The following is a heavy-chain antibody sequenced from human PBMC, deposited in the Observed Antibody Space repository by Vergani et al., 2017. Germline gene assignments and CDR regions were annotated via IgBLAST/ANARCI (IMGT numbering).Heavy chain of an antibody. J-gene: IGHJ6*02. V-gene: IGHV4-59*08. CDR1: SLPLPPPSS. CDR3: ARHVTTMVRGSTMAYYYYYGMDV. Sequence: VQLQESGPALLPPSSPLSLPLPLSSLPLPPPSSSLLIPHSPPPPLLLIGYIYYLGSTNYNPSLKSRVPRSVDTPKNQFSLKLSAVTAADTAVYYCARHVTTMVRGSTMAYYYYYGMDVWGQGTTVTVSS. CDR2: IYYLGST. D-gene: IGHD3-10*01.